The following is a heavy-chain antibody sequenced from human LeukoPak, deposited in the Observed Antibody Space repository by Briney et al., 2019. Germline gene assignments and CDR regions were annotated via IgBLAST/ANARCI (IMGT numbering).Heavy chain of an antibody. J-gene: IGHJ4*02. CDR2: IKSKTDGGTT. V-gene: IGHV3-15*01. D-gene: IGHD3-22*01. CDR1: GFTFSNAW. Sequence: GGSLRLSCAASGFTFSNAWMSWVRQAPGKGLEWVGRIKSKTDGGTTDYAAPVKGRFTISRDDSKNTLYLQMNSLKTEDTAVYYCTTDPNYYDSSGYYSYPPGYWGQGTLVTVSS. CDR3: TTDPNYYDSSGYYSYPPGY.